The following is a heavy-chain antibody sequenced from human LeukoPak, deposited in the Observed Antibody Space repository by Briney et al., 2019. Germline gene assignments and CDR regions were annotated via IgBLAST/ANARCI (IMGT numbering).Heavy chain of an antibody. CDR1: GFTFSDHY. CDR2: TRNKANSYTT. CDR3: AREVGLSYYYDSSGYVRAFDY. Sequence: GGSLRLSCAASGFTFSDHYMDWVRQAPGKGLEWVGRTRNKANSYTTEYAASVKGRFTISRDDSKNSLHLQMNSLKTEDTAVYYCAREVGLSYYYDSSGYVRAFDYWGQGTLVTVSS. J-gene: IGHJ4*02. V-gene: IGHV3-72*01. D-gene: IGHD3-22*01.